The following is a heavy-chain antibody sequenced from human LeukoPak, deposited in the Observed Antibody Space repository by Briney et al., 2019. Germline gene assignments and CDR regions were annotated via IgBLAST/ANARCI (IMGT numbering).Heavy chain of an antibody. CDR2: IKSKTDGGTT. Sequence: GGSLRLSCAASGFTFSNAWMSWVRQAPRKGLEWVGRIKSKTDGGTTDYAAPVKGRFTISRDDSKNTLYLQMNSLKTEDTAVYYCTTRLTVTFGGVIVFDYWGQGTLVTVSS. CDR3: TTRLTVTFGGVIVFDY. V-gene: IGHV3-15*01. J-gene: IGHJ4*02. CDR1: GFTFSNAW. D-gene: IGHD3-16*02.